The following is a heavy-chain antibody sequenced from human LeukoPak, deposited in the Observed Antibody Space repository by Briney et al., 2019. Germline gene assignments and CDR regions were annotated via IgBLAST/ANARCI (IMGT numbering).Heavy chain of an antibody. D-gene: IGHD6-6*01. CDR2: ISGSGDTT. V-gene: IGHV3-23*01. CDR1: GFTFSSYT. CDR3: AKDRRYSTSAEDVDY. Sequence: QTGGSLRLSCAASGFTFSSYTMSWVRQAPGKGLEWVSTISGSGDTTYSADSVKGRFTISRDNSKSTLYLQMNSLRAEDTAVYYCAKDRRYSTSAEDVDYWGQGTLVTVSS. J-gene: IGHJ4*02.